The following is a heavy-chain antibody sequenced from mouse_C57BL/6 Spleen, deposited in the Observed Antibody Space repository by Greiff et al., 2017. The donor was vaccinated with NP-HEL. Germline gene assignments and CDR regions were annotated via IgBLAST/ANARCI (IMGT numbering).Heavy chain of an antibody. D-gene: IGHD2-2*01. V-gene: IGHV5-17*01. J-gene: IGHJ4*01. Sequence: VQLKESGGGLVKPGGSLKLSCAASGFTFSDYGMHWVRQAPEKGLEWVAYISSGSSTIYYADTVKGRFTISRDNAKNTLFLQMTSLRSEDTAMYYCAGSTMVTTGGYYYAMDYWGQGTSVTVSS. CDR2: ISSGSSTI. CDR1: GFTFSDYG. CDR3: AGSTMVTTGGYYYAMDY.